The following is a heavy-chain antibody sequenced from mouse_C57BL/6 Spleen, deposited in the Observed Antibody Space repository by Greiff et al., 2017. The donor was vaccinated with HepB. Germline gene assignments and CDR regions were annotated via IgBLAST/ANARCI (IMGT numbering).Heavy chain of an antibody. CDR2: IYPRSGNT. CDR1: GYTFTSYG. D-gene: IGHD4-1*01. J-gene: IGHJ1*03. CDR3: AVLTGKDYWYFDV. Sequence: VQLQQSGAELARPGASVKLSCKASGYTFTSYGISWVKQRTGQGLEWIGEIYPRSGNTYYNEKFKGKATLTADKSSSTAYMELRSLTSEDSAVYFCAVLTGKDYWYFDVWGTGTTVTVSS. V-gene: IGHV1-81*01.